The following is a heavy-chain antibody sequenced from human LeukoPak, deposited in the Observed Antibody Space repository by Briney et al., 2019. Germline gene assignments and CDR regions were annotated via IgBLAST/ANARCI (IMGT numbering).Heavy chain of an antibody. CDR1: GFTFSSYA. CDR3: AKDRGNNYYFDY. V-gene: IGHV3-30-3*01. Sequence: GGSLRLSCAASGFTFSSYAMHWVRQAPGKGLEWVAVISYDGSNKYYTDSVKGRFSISRDNSKNTLYLQMNSLRAEDTAVYYCAKDRGNNYYFDYWGQGTLVTVSS. CDR2: ISYDGSNK. D-gene: IGHD1/OR15-1a*01. J-gene: IGHJ4*02.